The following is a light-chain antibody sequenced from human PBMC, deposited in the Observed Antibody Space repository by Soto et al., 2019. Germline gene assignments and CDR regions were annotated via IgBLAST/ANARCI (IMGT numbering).Light chain of an antibody. J-gene: IGLJ1*01. CDR3: SSYAGNNNED. Sequence: QSALTQPPSASGSPGQSVTISCTGTSSDVGGYNYVSWYQQHPGKAPKPMIYEASKRPSEVPDRFSGSKSGNTASLTVSGLQAEDEADYYCSSYAGNNNEDFGTGTKVTVL. CDR1: SSDVGGYNY. V-gene: IGLV2-8*01. CDR2: EAS.